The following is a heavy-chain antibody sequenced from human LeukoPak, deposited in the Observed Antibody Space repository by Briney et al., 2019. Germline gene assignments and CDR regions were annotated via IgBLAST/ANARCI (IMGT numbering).Heavy chain of an antibody. J-gene: IGHJ4*02. CDR2: ISSSSSTI. CDR1: GFTVSSNY. D-gene: IGHD6-19*01. CDR3: AKDGGWIAVDRFDY. V-gene: IGHV3-48*04. Sequence: GGSLRLSCAASGFTVSSNYMSWVRQAPGKGLEWVSYISSSSSTIYYADSVKGRFTISRDNAKNSLYLQMNSLRAEDTAVYYCAKDGGWIAVDRFDYWGQGTLVTVSS.